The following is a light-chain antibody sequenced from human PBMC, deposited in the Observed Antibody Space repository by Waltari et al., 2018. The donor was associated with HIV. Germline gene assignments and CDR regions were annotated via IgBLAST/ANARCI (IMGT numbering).Light chain of an antibody. J-gene: IGKJ2*01. CDR1: QDINIY. V-gene: IGKV1-33*01. CDR3: QQYYFLPRT. CDR2: DAS. Sequence: DIQMTQSPSSLSASVGDRVTITCQASQDINIYLNWYQQKPGKAPDLLIYDASNLVTGVPARFSGSGSGTHFTLSISSLQPEDIATYYCQQYYFLPRTFGQGTKLE.